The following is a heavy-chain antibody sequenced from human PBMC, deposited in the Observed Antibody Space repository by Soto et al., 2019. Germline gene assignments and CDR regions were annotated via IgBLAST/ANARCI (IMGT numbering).Heavy chain of an antibody. CDR2: IYHSGST. J-gene: IGHJ4*02. Sequence: SETLSLTCAVSGGSISSGGYSWSWIRQPPGKGLECIGYIYHSGSTYYNPSLKSRVTMSVDRSKNQFSLKLSSVTAADTAVYYCARAKTTVTTFDYWGQGTLVTVS. D-gene: IGHD4-17*01. V-gene: IGHV4-30-2*01. CDR3: ARAKTTVTTFDY. CDR1: GGSISSGGYS.